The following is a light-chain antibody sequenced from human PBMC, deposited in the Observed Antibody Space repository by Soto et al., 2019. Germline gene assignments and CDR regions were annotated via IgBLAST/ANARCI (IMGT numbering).Light chain of an antibody. V-gene: IGKV3-15*01. CDR3: QQYNNWPRT. Sequence: EIVMTQSPASLSVSPGERVTLSCRASQSVRSELAWYQQKSGQPPRLLIYGASTRATGIPARFSGSGSGTEFTLTISSLQSEDFAVYYCQQYNNWPRTFGQGTKVDIK. J-gene: IGKJ1*01. CDR2: GAS. CDR1: QSVRSE.